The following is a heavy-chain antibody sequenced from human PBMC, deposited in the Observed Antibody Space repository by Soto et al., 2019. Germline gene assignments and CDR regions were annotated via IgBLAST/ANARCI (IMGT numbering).Heavy chain of an antibody. V-gene: IGHV3-30*18. J-gene: IGHJ4*02. D-gene: IGHD6-19*01. Sequence: VQLVESGGGVVQPGRTLRLSCAASGCTFSEYAMHWVRQAQGKGVEWVAVVSHDGRNTHYADSVTGGFTISRDSSKNTVSLEMTSLRAEDTAVYYCAKVGRQWLVTSDFNYWGQGALVTVSS. CDR3: AKVGRQWLVTSDFNY. CDR2: VSHDGRNT. CDR1: GCTFSEYA.